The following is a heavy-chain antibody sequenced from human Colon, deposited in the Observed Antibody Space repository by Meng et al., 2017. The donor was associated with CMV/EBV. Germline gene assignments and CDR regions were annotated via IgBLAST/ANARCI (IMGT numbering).Heavy chain of an antibody. CDR1: GGSTNTYY. J-gene: IGHJ6*02. Sequence: GSLRLSCTVSGGSTNTYYWSWIRQPPGKGLEWIGYIYNNGNTNYNPSLKSRVTISADTSKNQFSLKLSSVTAADTAVYYCARDRGGDGDYYFGMDVWGQGTTVTVSS. CDR3: ARDRGGDGDYYFGMDV. D-gene: IGHD3-10*01. CDR2: IYNNGNT. V-gene: IGHV4-59*12.